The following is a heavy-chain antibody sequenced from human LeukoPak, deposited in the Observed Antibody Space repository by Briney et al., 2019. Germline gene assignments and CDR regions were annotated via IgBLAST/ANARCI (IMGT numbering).Heavy chain of an antibody. Sequence: PGGSLRLSCAASGFTFSSYGMHWVRQAPGKGLKWVAVISYDGSNKYYADSVKGRFTISRDNSKNTLYLRMNSLRAEDTAVYYCAKDGYSGYLWGQGTLVTVSS. CDR1: GFTFSSYG. D-gene: IGHD5-12*01. J-gene: IGHJ4*02. V-gene: IGHV3-30*18. CDR2: ISYDGSNK. CDR3: AKDGYSGYL.